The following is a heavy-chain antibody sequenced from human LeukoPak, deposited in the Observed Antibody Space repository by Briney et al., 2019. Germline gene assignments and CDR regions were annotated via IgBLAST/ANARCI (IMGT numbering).Heavy chain of an antibody. CDR1: GFTFSSYA. Sequence: QTGGSLRLSCAASGFTFSSYAMSWVRQAPGKGLEWVSAISGSGGSTYYADSVKGRFTISRDNSKNTLYLQMNSLRAEDTAVYYCAKRRAAATLAPCFDYWGQGTLVTVSS. J-gene: IGHJ4*02. CDR3: AKRRAAATLAPCFDY. CDR2: ISGSGGST. D-gene: IGHD6-13*01. V-gene: IGHV3-23*01.